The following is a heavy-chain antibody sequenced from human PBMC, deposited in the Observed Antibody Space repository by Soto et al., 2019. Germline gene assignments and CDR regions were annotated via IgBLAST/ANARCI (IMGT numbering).Heavy chain of an antibody. CDR1: GGTFSSYA. CDR2: IIPIFGTG. J-gene: IGHJ5*02. V-gene: IGHV1-69*12. CDR3: ARARTSSCPVGCWFDP. D-gene: IGHD2-15*01. Sequence: QVQLVQSGAEVKKPGSSVKVSCKPSGGTFSSYAISWVRQAPGQGLEWMGGIIPIFGTGNYAQKFQGTVTITADESTSTAYMELSSLRSEDTAVYYCARARTSSCPVGCWFDPWGQGTLVTVSS.